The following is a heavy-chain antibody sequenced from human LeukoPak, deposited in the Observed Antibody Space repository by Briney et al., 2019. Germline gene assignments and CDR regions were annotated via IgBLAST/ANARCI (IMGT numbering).Heavy chain of an antibody. V-gene: IGHV3-23*01. CDR3: AKEHVAAAGPGGFDP. CDR1: GLTFSSYA. Sequence: GGSLRLSCAASGLTFSSYAMSWVRKAPGKGLEWVSAFSGSGGSTYYADSVKGRFTISRDNSKNTLYLQMNSLRAEDTAVYYCAKEHVAAAGPGGFDPWGQGTLVTVSS. J-gene: IGHJ5*02. D-gene: IGHD6-13*01. CDR2: FSGSGGST.